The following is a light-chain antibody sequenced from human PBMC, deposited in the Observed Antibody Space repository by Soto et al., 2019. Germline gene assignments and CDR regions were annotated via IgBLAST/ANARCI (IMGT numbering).Light chain of an antibody. V-gene: IGKV1-12*01. CDR2: TAS. CDR3: QQANSFPLT. J-gene: IGKJ4*01. Sequence: DIQMTQSPSSVSASVGDRVTITCQASQGISSLLAWYQQKPGKAPKLLTHTASGLQSGVPSRFSGSGSGTDFTLTISSLQPEDFATYYCQQANSFPLTCGGGTKVEIK. CDR1: QGISSL.